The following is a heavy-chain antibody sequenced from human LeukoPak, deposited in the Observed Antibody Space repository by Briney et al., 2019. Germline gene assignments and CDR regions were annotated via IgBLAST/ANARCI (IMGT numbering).Heavy chain of an antibody. CDR3: ARENSSGWGGAVDY. Sequence: SETLSLTCTVSGGSISSYYWSWIRQPPGKGLEWIGYIHYSGSTNYNPSLKSRVTISVDTSKNQFSLKLSSVTAADTAVYYCARENSSGWGGAVDYWGQGTLVTVSS. V-gene: IGHV4-59*01. D-gene: IGHD6-19*01. CDR2: IHYSGST. J-gene: IGHJ4*02. CDR1: GGSISSYY.